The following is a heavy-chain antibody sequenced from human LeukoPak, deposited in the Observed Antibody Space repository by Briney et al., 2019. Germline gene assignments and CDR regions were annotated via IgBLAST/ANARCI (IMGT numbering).Heavy chain of an antibody. D-gene: IGHD3-3*01. CDR2: MNPNSGNT. Sequence: ASVKVSCKASGYTFTSYDINWVRQATGQGLEWMGWMNPNSGNTGYAQKFQGRVTITRNTSMSTAYMELSSLRSEDTAVYYCARAYDFWSVNWFDPWGQGALVTVSS. J-gene: IGHJ5*02. V-gene: IGHV1-8*03. CDR1: GYTFTSYD. CDR3: ARAYDFWSVNWFDP.